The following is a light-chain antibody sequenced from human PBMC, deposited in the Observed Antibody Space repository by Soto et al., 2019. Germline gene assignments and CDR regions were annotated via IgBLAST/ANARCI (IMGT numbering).Light chain of an antibody. Sequence: DIQITHSPSSLSASIVDRVTITFLASQSISRYLNWYQQKPGKAPNLLIYVASSLQSEVPSRFSGSGSGTDFTLTITSLQPEDFATYYCQKSYGTPINFGQGTRLEIK. CDR3: QKSYGTPIN. J-gene: IGKJ5*01. CDR1: QSISRY. V-gene: IGKV1-39*01. CDR2: VAS.